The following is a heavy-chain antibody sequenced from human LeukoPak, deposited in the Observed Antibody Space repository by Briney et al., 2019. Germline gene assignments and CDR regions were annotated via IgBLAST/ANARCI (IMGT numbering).Heavy chain of an antibody. CDR2: ISYHGSNK. CDR3: AKDQRRGISSFDS. D-gene: IGHD2/OR15-2a*01. J-gene: IGHJ4*02. V-gene: IGHV3-30*18. CDR1: GFTFSNHG. Sequence: GRSLRLSCVASGFTFSNHGMSWVRQAPGKGLDWVAVISYHGSNKYYADSVKGRFTISRDNLNNTVFLQMDSLRPDDTAIYYCAKDQRRGISSFDSWGQGVLVAVSS.